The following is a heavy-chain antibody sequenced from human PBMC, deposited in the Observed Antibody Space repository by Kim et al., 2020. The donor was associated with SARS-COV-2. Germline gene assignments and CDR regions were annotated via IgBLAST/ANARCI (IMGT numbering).Heavy chain of an antibody. Sequence: SETLSLTFAVYGGSFSGYYWSWIRQPPGKGLEWIGEINHSGSTNYNPSLKSRVTISVDTSKNQFSLKLSSVTAADTAVYYCARISPVAARVGIRNWGQGTLVTVSS. J-gene: IGHJ4*02. CDR1: GGSFSGYY. CDR2: INHSGST. CDR3: ARISPVAARVGIRN. V-gene: IGHV4-34*01. D-gene: IGHD6-6*01.